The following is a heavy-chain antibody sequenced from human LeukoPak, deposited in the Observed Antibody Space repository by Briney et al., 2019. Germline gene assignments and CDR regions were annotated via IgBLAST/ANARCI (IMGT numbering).Heavy chain of an antibody. D-gene: IGHD6-13*01. CDR3: ARAGGIAAAGTLPNPNYGMDV. CDR1: GGSISSSSYY. CDR2: IYYSGST. Sequence: SETLSLTCTVSGGSISSSSYYWGWIRQPPGKGLEWIGSIYYSGSTYYNPSLKSRVTISVDTSKNQFSLKLSSVTAADTAVYYCARAGGIAAAGTLPNPNYGMDVWGQGTTVIVSS. V-gene: IGHV4-39*07. J-gene: IGHJ6*02.